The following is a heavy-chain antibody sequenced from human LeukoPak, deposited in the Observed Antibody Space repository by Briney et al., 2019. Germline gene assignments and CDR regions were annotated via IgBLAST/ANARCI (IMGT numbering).Heavy chain of an antibody. CDR1: GFEFPSYW. CDR2: INTDGTST. V-gene: IGHV3-74*01. Sequence: GGSLRLSCTASGFEFPSYWMHWVRQAPGQGLVWVSHINTDGTSTNYADSVKGRFTVSRDNTENTLYLFLNSLGAEDTATYYCAREQHRGYSGNEYAFDIWGQGTTVTVSS. D-gene: IGHD5-12*01. J-gene: IGHJ3*02. CDR3: AREQHRGYSGNEYAFDI.